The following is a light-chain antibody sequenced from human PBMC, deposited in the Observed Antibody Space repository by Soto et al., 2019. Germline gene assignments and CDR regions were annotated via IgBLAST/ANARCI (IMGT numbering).Light chain of an antibody. J-gene: IGKJ1*01. CDR2: DAS. V-gene: IGKV1-5*01. CDR1: QKINSW. CDR3: QHFHSFSRT. Sequence: DIQMTQSPSTLSASVGDRVTITCRASQKINSWLAWYQQKPGKAPNLLIYDASTLESGVTSRFSGSGSGTEFTLTISSLQPEDFAKYYCQHFHSFSRTFGQGTKVEGK.